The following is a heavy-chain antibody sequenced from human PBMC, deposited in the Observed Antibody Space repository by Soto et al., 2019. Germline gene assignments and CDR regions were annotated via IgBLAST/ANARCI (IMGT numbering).Heavy chain of an antibody. V-gene: IGHV1-46*03. CDR1: GYTFTSYY. CDR3: AREGDHYDFWSGYYKEGAFDI. Sequence: ASVKVSCKVSGYTFTSYYMHWVRQAPGQGLEWMGIINPSGGSTSYAQKFQGRVTMTRDTSTSTVYMELSSLRSEDTAVYYCAREGDHYDFWSGYYKEGAFDIWGQGTTVTVSS. CDR2: INPSGGST. D-gene: IGHD3-3*01. J-gene: IGHJ3*02.